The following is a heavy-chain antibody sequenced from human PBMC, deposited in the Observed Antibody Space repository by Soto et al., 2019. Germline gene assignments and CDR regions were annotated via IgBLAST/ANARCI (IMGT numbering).Heavy chain of an antibody. CDR1: GYTFSSYG. CDR3: AREGYYSGSGTYSPPRFYGMDV. D-gene: IGHD3-10*01. V-gene: IGHV1-18*01. Sequence: QAQLVQSGVEVKKAGASVKVSCEASGYTFSSYGISWARQAPGQGLEWMGWISDYNGNTQYAQKFQGRVFMTTDTATRTAYMELRGLRSDDTAVYFCAREGYYSGSGTYSPPRFYGMDVWGQGTTVTVSS. CDR2: ISDYNGNT. J-gene: IGHJ6*02.